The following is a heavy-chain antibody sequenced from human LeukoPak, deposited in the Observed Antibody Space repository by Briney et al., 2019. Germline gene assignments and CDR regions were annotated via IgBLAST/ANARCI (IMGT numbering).Heavy chain of an antibody. V-gene: IGHV3-23*01. Sequence: GGSLRLSCAASGFTFSSYAMSWVRQAPGKGREWVSAISGSGGSTYYADSVKGRFTISRDNSKNTLYLQMNSLRAEDTAVYYCAKPGGGSPSPDYWGQGTLVTVSS. CDR1: GFTFSSYA. CDR2: ISGSGGST. J-gene: IGHJ4*02. D-gene: IGHD2-15*01. CDR3: AKPGGGSPSPDY.